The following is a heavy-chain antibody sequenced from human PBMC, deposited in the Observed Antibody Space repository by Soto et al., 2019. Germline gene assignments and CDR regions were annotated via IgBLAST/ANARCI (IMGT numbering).Heavy chain of an antibody. J-gene: IGHJ6*02. CDR2: IVVGSGNT. CDR3: AADSGGVYYYYGMDV. Sequence: SVKVSCKASGFTFTSSAVQWVRQARGQRLEWIGWIVVGSGNTNYAQKFQERVTITRDMSTSTAYMELSSLRSEDTAVYYCAADSGGVYYYYGMDVWGQGTTVTVSS. D-gene: IGHD3-10*01. CDR1: GFTFTSSA. V-gene: IGHV1-58*01.